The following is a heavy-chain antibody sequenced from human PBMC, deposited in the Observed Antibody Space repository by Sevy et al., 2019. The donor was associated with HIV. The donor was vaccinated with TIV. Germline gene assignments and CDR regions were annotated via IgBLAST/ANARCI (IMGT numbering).Heavy chain of an antibody. D-gene: IGHD1-7*01. V-gene: IGHV4-28*01. Sequence: SETLSLTCAVSGYSISSSNWWGWIRQPPGKGLEWIGYIYYSGSTYYNPSLKSRVTMSVDTSKNQFSLKLSSVTAVDTAVYYCARRRAPGITGTTHDWYFDLWGRGTLVTVSS. CDR3: ARRRAPGITGTTHDWYFDL. CDR2: IYYSGST. J-gene: IGHJ2*01. CDR1: GYSISSSNW.